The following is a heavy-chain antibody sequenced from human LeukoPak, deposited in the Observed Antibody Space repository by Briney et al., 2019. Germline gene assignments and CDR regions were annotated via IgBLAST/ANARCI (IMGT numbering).Heavy chain of an antibody. CDR1: GGTFSSYA. CDR3: ARDRGYSYVQDAFDI. J-gene: IGHJ3*02. Sequence: SVKVSCKASGGTFSSYAISWVRQAPGQGLEWMGRIIPIFGTANYAQKFQGRVTITTDESTSTAYMELSSLRSEDTAVYYCARDRGYSYVQDAFDIWGKGTTVTVSS. CDR2: IIPIFGTA. V-gene: IGHV1-69*05. D-gene: IGHD5-18*01.